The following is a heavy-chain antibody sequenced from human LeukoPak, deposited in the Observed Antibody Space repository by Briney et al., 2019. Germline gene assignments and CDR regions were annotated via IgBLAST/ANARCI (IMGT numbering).Heavy chain of an antibody. CDR3: AKARIVVVTALDY. D-gene: IGHD2-21*02. CDR1: GFTLSKYA. V-gene: IGHV3-23*01. J-gene: IGHJ4*02. Sequence: GGSLRLSCAASGFTLSKYALGWVRQAPGKGLEWVSAITGDGSSTYNADSVKGRFTVSRDNSKNTLYLQMNSLRAEDTATYYCAKARIVVVTALDYWGQGTLVIVSS. CDR2: ITGDGSST.